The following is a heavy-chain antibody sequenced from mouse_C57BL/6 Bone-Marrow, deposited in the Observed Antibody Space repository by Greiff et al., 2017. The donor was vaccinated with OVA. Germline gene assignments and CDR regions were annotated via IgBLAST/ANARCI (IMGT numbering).Heavy chain of an antibody. CDR2: IDPETGGT. D-gene: IGHD1-1*01. V-gene: IGHV1-15*01. CDR1: GYTFTDYE. CDR3: TRSGVVYFDY. Sequence: VQLQQSGAELVRPGASVTLSCKASGYTFTDYEMHWVKQTPVHGLEWIGAIDPETGGTAYNQKFKGKAILTADKSASTAYMELRSLTSEDSAVYYCTRSGVVYFDYWGQGTTLTVSS. J-gene: IGHJ2*01.